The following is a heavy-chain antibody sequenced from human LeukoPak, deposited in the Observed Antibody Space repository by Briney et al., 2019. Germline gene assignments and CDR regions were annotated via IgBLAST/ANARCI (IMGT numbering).Heavy chain of an antibody. CDR3: ARGQRGFLY. CDR2: IYYSGRT. Sequence: PSETQSLTCTVSGGSISPYYWTWARQPPGKGLEWIGEIYYSGRTDSISSLKSRVTFSVDTSKNQFSLRLSSVTAADTAMYYCARGQRGFLYWGQSTRLTVSS. D-gene: IGHD5-12*01. V-gene: IGHV4-59*01. CDR1: GGSISPYY. J-gene: IGHJ1*01.